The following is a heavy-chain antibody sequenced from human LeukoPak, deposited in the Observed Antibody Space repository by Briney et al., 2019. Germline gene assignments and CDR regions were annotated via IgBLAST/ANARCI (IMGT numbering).Heavy chain of an antibody. D-gene: IGHD2-2*03. V-gene: IGHV4-34*01. J-gene: IGHJ4*02. CDR1: GGSFSGYY. CDR3: ARVDIVVVPAAIDY. CDR2: INHSGST. Sequence: SETLSLTCAVYGGSFSGYYWSWIRQPPGKGLEWIGEINHSGSTNYNPSLKSRVTIPVDTSKNQFSLKLSSVTAADTAVYYCARVDIVVVPAAIDYWGQGTLVTVSP.